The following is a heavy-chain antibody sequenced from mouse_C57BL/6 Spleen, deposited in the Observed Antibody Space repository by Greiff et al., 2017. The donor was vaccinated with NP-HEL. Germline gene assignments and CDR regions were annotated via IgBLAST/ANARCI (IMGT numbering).Heavy chain of an antibody. J-gene: IGHJ3*01. Sequence: QVQLQQSGAELVRPGTSVKVSCKASGYAFTNYLIEWVKQRPGQGLEWIGVINPGSGGTNYNEKFKGKATLTADTSSSTAYMQLSSLTSEDSAVYFCARSGDGYPFAYWGQGTLVTVSA. D-gene: IGHD2-3*01. V-gene: IGHV1-54*01. CDR2: INPGSGGT. CDR1: GYAFTNYL. CDR3: ARSGDGYPFAY.